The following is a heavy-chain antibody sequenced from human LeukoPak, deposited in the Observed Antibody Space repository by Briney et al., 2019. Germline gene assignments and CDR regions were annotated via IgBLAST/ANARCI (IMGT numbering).Heavy chain of an antibody. CDR3: ARVRHYGFKSGYYFDY. CDR1: GFTFSDYY. J-gene: IGHJ4*02. D-gene: IGHD3-10*01. V-gene: IGHV3-11*01. Sequence: PGGSLRLSCAASGFTFSDYYMSWIRQAPGKGLEWVSYISSSGSTIYYADSVKGRFTISRDNAKNSLYLQMNSLRAEDTALYHCARVRHYGFKSGYYFDYWGQGTLVTVSS. CDR2: ISSSGSTI.